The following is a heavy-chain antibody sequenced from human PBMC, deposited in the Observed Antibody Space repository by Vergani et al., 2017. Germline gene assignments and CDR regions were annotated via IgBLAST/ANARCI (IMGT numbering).Heavy chain of an antibody. D-gene: IGHD6-19*01. CDR1: GGSISSYY. Sequence: QVQLQESGPGLVKPSETLSLTCTVSGGSISSYYWSWIRQPPGKGLEWIGYIYYSGSTSYNPSLKSRVTISVDTSKNQFSLKLSAVTAADTAVYYCARGSTFLWQWRGYFDYWGQGTLVTVSS. V-gene: IGHV4-59*12. CDR3: ARGSTFLWQWRGYFDY. CDR2: IYYSGST. J-gene: IGHJ4*02.